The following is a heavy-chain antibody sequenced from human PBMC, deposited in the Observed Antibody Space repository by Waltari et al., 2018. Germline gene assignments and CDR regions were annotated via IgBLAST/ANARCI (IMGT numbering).Heavy chain of an antibody. Sequence: QVQLQESGPGLVKPSETLSLTCTVSGGSISSYYWSWIRQPPGKGLEWIGYIYYSGSTNYTPSLKSRVTISVDTSKNQFSLKLSSVTAADTAVYYCARDLGIAVAGTWGQGTLVTVSS. CDR3: ARDLGIAVAGT. V-gene: IGHV4-59*01. CDR2: IYYSGST. CDR1: GGSISSYY. J-gene: IGHJ5*02. D-gene: IGHD6-19*01.